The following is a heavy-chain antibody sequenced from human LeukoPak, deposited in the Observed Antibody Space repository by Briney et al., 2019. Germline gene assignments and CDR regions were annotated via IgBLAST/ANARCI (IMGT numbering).Heavy chain of an antibody. D-gene: IGHD1-26*01. CDR2: ISSSSSYI. Sequence: GGSLRLSCAASGFTFSSYSMNWVRQAPGKGLEWVSSISSSSSYIYYADSVKGRFTISRDNAKNSLYLQMNSLRAEDTAVYYCARVDKRVGATSSGYFDYWGQGTLVTVSS. CDR1: GFTFSSYS. CDR3: ARVDKRVGATSSGYFDY. V-gene: IGHV3-21*01. J-gene: IGHJ4*02.